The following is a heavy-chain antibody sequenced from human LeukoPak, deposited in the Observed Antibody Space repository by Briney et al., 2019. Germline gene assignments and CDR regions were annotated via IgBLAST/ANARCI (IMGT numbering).Heavy chain of an antibody. J-gene: IGHJ3*02. D-gene: IGHD6-13*01. CDR2: ISGSGGST. CDR3: ARTMLVLNPSPAFDI. V-gene: IGHV3-23*01. Sequence: GGSLRLSCAASGLTFSSYGMSWVRQAPGKGLEWVSAISGSGGSTYYADSVKGRFTISRDNSKNTLYLQMNSLRAEDAAVYYCARTMLVLNPSPAFDIWGQGTMVTVSS. CDR1: GLTFSSYG.